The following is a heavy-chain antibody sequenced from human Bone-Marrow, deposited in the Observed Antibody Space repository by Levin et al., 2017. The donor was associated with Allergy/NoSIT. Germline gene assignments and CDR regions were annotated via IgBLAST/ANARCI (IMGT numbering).Heavy chain of an antibody. CDR1: GFTFTSSA. V-gene: IGHV1-58*02. J-gene: IGHJ3*02. CDR3: AANHLYYYGSGSDGAFDI. D-gene: IGHD3-10*01. CDR2: IVVGSGNT. Sequence: GGSLRLSCKASGFTFTSSAMQWVRQARGQRLEWIGWIVVGSGNTNYAQKFQERVTITRDMSTSTAYMELSSLRSEDTAVYYCAANHLYYYGSGSDGAFDIWGQGTMVTVSS.